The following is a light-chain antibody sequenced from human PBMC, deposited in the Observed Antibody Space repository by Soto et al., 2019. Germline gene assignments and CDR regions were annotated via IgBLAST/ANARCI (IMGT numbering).Light chain of an antibody. V-gene: IGLV2-14*01. Sequence: QSVLTPPASVSVSPGQSITLYCTRTSSLVGGYSYVSWYQQHPGKAPKLMISEVSNRPSGVSNRFSGSKSGNTASLTISGLQPEDEADYYCSSYTSSSTLVFGGGTKVTVL. J-gene: IGLJ2*01. CDR3: SSYTSSSTLV. CDR1: SSLVGGYSY. CDR2: EVS.